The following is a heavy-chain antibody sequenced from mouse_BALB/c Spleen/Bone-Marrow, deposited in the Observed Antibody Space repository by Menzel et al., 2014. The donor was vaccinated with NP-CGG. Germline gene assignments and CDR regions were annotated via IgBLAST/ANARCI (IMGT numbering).Heavy chain of an antibody. CDR2: INPSSNYT. CDR3: ARVLRWSLDY. Sequence: QVQLQQSGAGLARPGASVKMSCKASGYTFTSYMMHWVKQRPGQGLEWIGFINPSSNYTNYNQKFKDKATLTADKSSSTAYMQLSSLTSEDSAVYYCARVLRWSLDYWGQGTTLTVSS. D-gene: IGHD6-2*01. V-gene: IGHV1-4*01. CDR1: GYTFTSYM. J-gene: IGHJ2*01.